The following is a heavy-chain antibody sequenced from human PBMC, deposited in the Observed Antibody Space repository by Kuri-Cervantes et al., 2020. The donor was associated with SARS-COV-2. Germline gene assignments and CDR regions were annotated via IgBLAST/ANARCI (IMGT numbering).Heavy chain of an antibody. J-gene: IGHJ4*02. CDR3: ARNRGSGWPFFDY. D-gene: IGHD6-19*01. CDR1: GFTFSSYS. CDR2: ISSSSGYI. V-gene: IGHV3-21*01. Sequence: LSLTCAASGFTFSSYSMNWVRQAPGKGLEWVSSISSSSGYIYYADSVKGRFTISRDNAKNSLYLQMNSLRAEDTAVYYCARNRGSGWPFFDYWGQGTLVTVSS.